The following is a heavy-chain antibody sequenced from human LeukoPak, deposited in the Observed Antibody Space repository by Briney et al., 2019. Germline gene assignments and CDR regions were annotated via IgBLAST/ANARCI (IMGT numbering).Heavy chain of an antibody. CDR1: GFTFSSYA. V-gene: IGHV3-23*01. Sequence: PGGSLRLSCAASGFTFSSYAMSWVRQAPGKGLEWVSAISGSGGSTYYADSVKGRFTISRDNSKNTLYLQMNSLRAEETAVYYCASYSSSWYMFFDYWGQGTLVTVSS. D-gene: IGHD6-13*01. J-gene: IGHJ4*02. CDR3: ASYSSSWYMFFDY. CDR2: ISGSGGST.